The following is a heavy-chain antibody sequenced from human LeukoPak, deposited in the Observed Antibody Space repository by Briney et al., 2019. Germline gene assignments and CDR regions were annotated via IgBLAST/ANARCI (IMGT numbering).Heavy chain of an antibody. CDR3: ARGGGFLYYFDY. CDR1: GYSISSGYY. J-gene: IGHJ4*02. Sequence: SETLSLTCTVSGYSISSGYYWGWIRQPPGKGLEWIGSIYHSGSTYYNPSLKSRVTISVDTSKNQFSLKLSSVTAADTAVYYCARGGGFLYYFDYWGQGTLVTVSS. D-gene: IGHD2/OR15-2a*01. V-gene: IGHV4-38-2*02. CDR2: IYHSGST.